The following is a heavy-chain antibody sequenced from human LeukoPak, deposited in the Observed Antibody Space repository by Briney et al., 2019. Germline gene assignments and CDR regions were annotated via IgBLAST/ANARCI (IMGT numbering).Heavy chain of an antibody. CDR2: ISSSSSYI. Sequence: KSGGSLRLSCAASGFTFSSYSMNWVRQAPGKGLEWVSSISSSSSYIYYADSVRGRFTISRDNAKNSLYLQMNSLRAEDTAVYYCAKAPSYLTGYSYDYWGQGILVTVSS. CDR1: GFTFSSYS. V-gene: IGHV3-21*04. CDR3: AKAPSYLTGYSYDY. J-gene: IGHJ4*02. D-gene: IGHD3-9*01.